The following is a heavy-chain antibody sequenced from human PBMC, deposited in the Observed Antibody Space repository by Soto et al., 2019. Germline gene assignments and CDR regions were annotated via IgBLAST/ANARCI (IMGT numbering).Heavy chain of an antibody. Sequence: EVQLVESGGGLVQPGGSVRLSCAASGFTFSSYWMSWVRQAPGKGLEWVASIKQDGSEKYYVDSVKGRFTISRDNAKNSLYLQMNSLRAEDAAVYYCARERPNYDYVWGSYRGDVFDYWGQGTLVTVSS. D-gene: IGHD3-16*02. CDR3: ARERPNYDYVWGSYRGDVFDY. J-gene: IGHJ4*01. V-gene: IGHV3-7*01. CDR1: GFTFSSYW. CDR2: IKQDGSEK.